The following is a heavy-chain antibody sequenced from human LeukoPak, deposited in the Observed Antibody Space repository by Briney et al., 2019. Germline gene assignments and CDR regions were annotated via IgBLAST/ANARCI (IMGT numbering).Heavy chain of an antibody. CDR1: GFTLSTCW. Sequence: GGSLRLSCVASGFTLSTCWMNWVRQAPGKGLEWVANIMQDGSVQHYVDSVKGRFTISRDNAKNSLYLQMNSLRAEDTALYYCARDYTATGGMDVWGQGTTVTVS. V-gene: IGHV3-7*01. CDR3: ARDYTATGGMDV. J-gene: IGHJ6*02. D-gene: IGHD2-21*02. CDR2: IMQDGSVQ.